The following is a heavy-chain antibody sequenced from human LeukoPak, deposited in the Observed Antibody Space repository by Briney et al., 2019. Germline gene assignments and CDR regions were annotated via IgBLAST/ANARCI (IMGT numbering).Heavy chain of an antibody. J-gene: IGHJ3*02. CDR2: INPDGSST. V-gene: IGHV3-74*01. Sequence: GGSLRLSCAASGFTFSIYWMHWVRQAPGKGLVWVSRINPDGSSTTYADSVKGRFTISRDNAKNTVYLQMNSLRAEDTAVYYCARAKYLYDSSGYYWSGAFDTWGQGTMVTVSS. CDR3: ARAKYLYDSSGYYWSGAFDT. D-gene: IGHD3-22*01. CDR1: GFTFSIYW.